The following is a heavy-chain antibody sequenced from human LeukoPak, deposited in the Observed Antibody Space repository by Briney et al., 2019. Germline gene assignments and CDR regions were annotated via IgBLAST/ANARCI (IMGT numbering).Heavy chain of an antibody. CDR1: GFTFSSYA. Sequence: GGSLRLSCAASGFTFSSYAMSWVRQAPGKGLEWVSAISGSGGSTYYADSVKGRFTISRDTAKNSLYLQMNSLRAEDTAAYYCAREASGYYYYMDVWGKGTTVTISS. D-gene: IGHD3-10*01. CDR2: ISGSGGST. CDR3: AREASGYYYYMDV. V-gene: IGHV3-23*01. J-gene: IGHJ6*03.